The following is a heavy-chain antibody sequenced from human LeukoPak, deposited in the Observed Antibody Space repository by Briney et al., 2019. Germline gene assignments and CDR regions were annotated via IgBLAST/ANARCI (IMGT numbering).Heavy chain of an antibody. D-gene: IGHD1-26*01. CDR3: ARDEWGIVGANIDY. CDR1: GFIFSSHA. J-gene: IGHJ4*02. V-gene: IGHV3-23*01. CDR2: ISGSGGNT. Sequence: GGSLRLSCAASGFIFSSHAMSWVRQAPGKGLEWVSAISGSGGNTYYADSVKGRFTISRDNSKNTLYLQMNSLRAEDTAVYYCARDEWGIVGANIDYWGQGTLVTVSS.